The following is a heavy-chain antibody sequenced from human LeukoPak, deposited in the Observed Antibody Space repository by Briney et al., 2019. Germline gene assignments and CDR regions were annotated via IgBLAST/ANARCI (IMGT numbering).Heavy chain of an antibody. V-gene: IGHV3-7*03. J-gene: IGHJ5*02. CDR1: GFTFSSYW. Sequence: PGGSLRLSCAAYGFTFSSYWMSWVRQAPGKGLEWVANIKQDGTEKYYLDSVKGRFTISRDNAKNTLYLQMNSLRAEDTAVYYCAKEPYGSAPPGVFDPWGQGTLVTVSS. D-gene: IGHD3-10*01. CDR3: AKEPYGSAPPGVFDP. CDR2: IKQDGTEK.